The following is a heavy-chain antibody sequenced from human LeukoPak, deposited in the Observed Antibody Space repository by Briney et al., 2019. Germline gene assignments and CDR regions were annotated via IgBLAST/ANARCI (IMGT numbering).Heavy chain of an antibody. CDR3: ARHGWAVAGARIDY. V-gene: IGHV4-34*01. CDR2: INQSGST. J-gene: IGHJ4*02. CDR1: GGSFSGYY. D-gene: IGHD6-19*01. Sequence: SETLSLTCAVYGGSFSGYYWSWIRQPPGKGLEWIGEINQSGSTNYNPSLKSRVTISMDTSKNRFSLKLSSVTAADTAVYYCARHGWAVAGARIDYWGQGTLVTVSS.